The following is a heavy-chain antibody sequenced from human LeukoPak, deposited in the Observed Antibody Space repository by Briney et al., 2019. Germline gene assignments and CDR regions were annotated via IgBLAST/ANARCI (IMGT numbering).Heavy chain of an antibody. V-gene: IGHV3-30*04. Sequence: GGSLRLSCAAPGFTFSSYAMHWVRQAPGKGLEWEAVISYDGSNKYYADSVKGRFTISRDNSKNTLYLQMNSLRAEDTAVYYCARDEGPTGGDTTFQHWGQGTLVTVSS. D-gene: IGHD2-21*02. CDR3: ARDEGPTGGDTTFQH. CDR1: GFTFSSYA. J-gene: IGHJ1*01. CDR2: ISYDGSNK.